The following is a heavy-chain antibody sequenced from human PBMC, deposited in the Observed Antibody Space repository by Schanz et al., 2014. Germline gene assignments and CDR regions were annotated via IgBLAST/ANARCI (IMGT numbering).Heavy chain of an antibody. V-gene: IGHV3-30-3*01. D-gene: IGHD6-19*01. CDR1: GFTLSSYA. CDR3: AKLSSSGRLAGYFDY. J-gene: IGHJ4*02. CDR2: ISYDGSNK. Sequence: QLVGSGGGLIQPGGSLRLSCAAYGFTLSSYAMHWVRQAPGKGLEWVAVISYDGSNKYYADSVKGRFSISRDYSKNTLYLQMSSLRAEDTAIYYCAKLSSSGRLAGYFDYWGQGALVTVSS.